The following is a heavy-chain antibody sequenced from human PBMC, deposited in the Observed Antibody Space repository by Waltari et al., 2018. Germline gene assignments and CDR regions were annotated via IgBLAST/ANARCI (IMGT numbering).Heavy chain of an antibody. Sequence: VQLVQSGAEVKKPGASVKVSCKASGYTFTGYYMPGVRRAPGQGLEPCGWSNPNSGGTNYAQKFQGRVTMTRDTSISTAYMELSRLRSDDTAVYYCARDRGYGDYVPDYWGQGTLVTVSS. CDR1: GYTFTGYY. CDR2: SNPNSGGT. D-gene: IGHD4-17*01. CDR3: ARDRGYGDYVPDY. J-gene: IGHJ4*02. V-gene: IGHV1-2*02.